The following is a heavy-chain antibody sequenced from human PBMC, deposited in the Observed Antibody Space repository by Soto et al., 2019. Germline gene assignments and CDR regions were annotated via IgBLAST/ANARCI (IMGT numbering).Heavy chain of an antibody. CDR2: INTSGGT. CDR1: GYTFTDYF. CDR3: ARELDSCGGDCPYYLDY. J-gene: IGHJ4*02. D-gene: IGHD2-21*02. V-gene: IGHV1-46*01. Sequence: ASVKGSFKASGYTFTDYFMHWLRPAPRQGLEWVGIINTSGGTSYAQKFQGRVTMTRDTSTSTVYMELSSLRSEDTAVYSCARELDSCGGDCPYYLDYWGQGTLVTVSS.